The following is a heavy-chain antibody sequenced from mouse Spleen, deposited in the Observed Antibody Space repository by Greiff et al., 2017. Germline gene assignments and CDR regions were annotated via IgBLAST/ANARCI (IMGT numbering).Heavy chain of an antibody. J-gene: IGHJ2*01. CDR3: ARGAGDGVFDY. CDR2: IYPRSGNT. Sequence: VQVVESGAELARPGASVKLSCKASGYTFTSYGISWVKQRTGQGLEWIGEIYPRSGNTYYNEKFKGKATLTADKSSSTAYMELRSLTSEDSAVYFCARGAGDGVFDYWGQGTTLTVSS. V-gene: IGHV1-81*01. CDR1: GYTFTSYG. D-gene: IGHD3-3*01.